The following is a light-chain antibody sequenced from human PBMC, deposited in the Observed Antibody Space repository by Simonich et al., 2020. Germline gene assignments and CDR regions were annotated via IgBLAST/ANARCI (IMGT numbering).Light chain of an antibody. CDR1: SSDVGSYNL. Sequence: QSALTQPASVSGSPGQSITISCTGTSSDVGSYNLVSWYQQHPGKAPKLMIYEGSNGPSGVSNRFSGSNSGNTASLTISGLQAEDEADYYCCSYAGSSTWVFGGGSKLTVL. V-gene: IGLV2-23*01. J-gene: IGLJ3*02. CDR3: CSYAGSSTWV. CDR2: EGS.